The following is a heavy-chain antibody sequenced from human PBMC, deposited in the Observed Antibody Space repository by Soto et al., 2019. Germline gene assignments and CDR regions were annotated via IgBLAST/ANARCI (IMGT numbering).Heavy chain of an antibody. CDR1: GCTISSYY. CDR2: MYNTGST. CDR3: ARYIAAAAAGPDNWFDP. V-gene: IGHV4-59*01. Sequence: PSETLSLTCTVSGCTISSYYWSWIRQPPGKGLEWIGYMYNTGSTVYNPSFKSRVTISVDTSKNQFSLKLSSVTAADTAVYYCARYIAAAAAGPDNWFDPWGQGTLVTVS. J-gene: IGHJ5*02. D-gene: IGHD6-13*01.